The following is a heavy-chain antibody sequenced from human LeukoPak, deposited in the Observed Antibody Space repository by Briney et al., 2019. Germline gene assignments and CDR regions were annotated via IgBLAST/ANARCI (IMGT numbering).Heavy chain of an antibody. CDR1: GFILSDYN. CDR3: ATDLSATARAYDY. Sequence: GGSLRLSCAASGFILSDYNMNWVRQAPGKGLEWVSFIAISGTNITYADSVKGRFTISRDNAKDSLYLQMTPLRAEATAVYYCATDLSATARAYDYWGQGTLVTVSS. J-gene: IGHJ4*02. V-gene: IGHV3-21*01. CDR2: IAISGTNI. D-gene: IGHD1-26*01.